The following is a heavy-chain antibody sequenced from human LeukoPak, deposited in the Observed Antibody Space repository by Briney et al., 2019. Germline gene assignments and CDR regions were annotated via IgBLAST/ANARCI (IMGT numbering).Heavy chain of an antibody. J-gene: IGHJ4*02. Sequence: PSETLSLTRTVSGGSISSTSYYWGWIRQPPGKGLEWIGSIYSSGSTFYSPSLKSRVTISVDTSKNQFSLNLSSVTAADTAVYYCSSIYSAYGYGSLNDYWGQGALVTVSS. V-gene: IGHV4-39*07. D-gene: IGHD5-12*01. CDR3: SSIYSAYGYGSLNDY. CDR2: IYSSGST. CDR1: GGSISSTSYY.